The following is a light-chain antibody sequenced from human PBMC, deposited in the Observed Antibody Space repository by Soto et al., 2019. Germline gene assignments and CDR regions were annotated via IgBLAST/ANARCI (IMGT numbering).Light chain of an antibody. Sequence: DIQMTQSPSSVSASVGDRVTITCRATQGLSGSLAWYQQKPGKAPKLLISVTSRLQSGVPSRFSGSASGTDFTLTIDSRQPEDLATYYCQQGHNWPLTFGQGTRLEIK. CDR2: VTS. J-gene: IGKJ5*01. CDR1: QGLSGS. V-gene: IGKV1-12*01. CDR3: QQGHNWPLT.